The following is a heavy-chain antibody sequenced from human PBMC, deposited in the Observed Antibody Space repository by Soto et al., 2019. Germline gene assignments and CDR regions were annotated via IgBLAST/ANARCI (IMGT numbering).Heavy chain of an antibody. CDR2: IIPIFGTV. CDR3: ATGGVRDYYEHSGWR. Sequence: QVQLVQSGAEVKKPGSSVKVSCKASGGTFSNYALDWVRQAPGQGLEWMGGIIPIFGTVRHAQNFQGRVTITAEESTATAYMELSSLRYEDTARYHGATGGVRDYYEHSGWRWGEGTLVTVSS. V-gene: IGHV1-69*12. CDR1: GGTFSNYA. J-gene: IGHJ1*01. D-gene: IGHD3-22*01.